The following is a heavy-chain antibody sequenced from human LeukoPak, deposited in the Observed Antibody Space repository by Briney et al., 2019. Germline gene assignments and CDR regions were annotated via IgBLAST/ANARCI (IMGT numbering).Heavy chain of an antibody. J-gene: IGHJ3*02. V-gene: IGHV3-53*01. CDR1: GFTVSSNY. Sequence: GGPLRLSCTASGFTVSSNYMSWVRQAPGKGLEWISLIYSGGDTYYADSVKGLFTISRDNSKNTLYLQMNSLRAEDTAVYYCAGTLYSGYGLGSLGAFDIWGQGTMVTVSS. D-gene: IGHD5-12*01. CDR2: IYSGGDT. CDR3: AGTLYSGYGLGSLGAFDI.